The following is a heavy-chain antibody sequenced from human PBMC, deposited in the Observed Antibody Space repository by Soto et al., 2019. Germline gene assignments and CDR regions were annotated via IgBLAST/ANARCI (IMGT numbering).Heavy chain of an antibody. CDR2: IYYSGST. CDR3: ARISRLIAAAGTGAFDI. CDR1: GGSISSYY. Sequence: SETLSLTCTVSGGSISSYYWSWIRQPPGKGLEWIGYIYYSGSTTYNPSLKSRVTISVDTSKNQFSLTLSSVTAADAAVYYCARISRLIAAAGTGAFDIWGQGTMVTVSS. D-gene: IGHD6-13*01. J-gene: IGHJ3*02. V-gene: IGHV4-59*08.